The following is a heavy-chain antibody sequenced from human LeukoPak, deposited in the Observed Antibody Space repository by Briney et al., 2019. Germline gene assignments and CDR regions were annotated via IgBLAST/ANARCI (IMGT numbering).Heavy chain of an antibody. CDR1: GGAISRYY. CDR2: IYYSGST. V-gene: IGHV4-59*01. D-gene: IGHD3-22*01. Sequence: SETLSLTCSVSGGAISRYYWSWIRQPPGKGLEWIGYIYYSGSTNYNPSLKSRVTISVDTSKNQFSLKLSSVTAADTAVYYCARVGGGSSGYDYWGQGTLVTVSS. J-gene: IGHJ4*02. CDR3: ARVGGGSSGYDY.